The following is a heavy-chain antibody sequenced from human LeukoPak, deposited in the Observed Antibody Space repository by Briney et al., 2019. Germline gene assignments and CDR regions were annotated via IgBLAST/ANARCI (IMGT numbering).Heavy chain of an antibody. V-gene: IGHV3-9*01. Sequence: GRSLRLSCAASGFTFDDYAMHWVRQAPGKGLEWVSGISWNSGSIGYADSVKGRFTISRDNAKNSLYLQMNSLRAEDTALYYCAKDMFGDDSSGYYYRTIDYWGQGTLVTVSS. CDR1: GFTFDDYA. CDR3: AKDMFGDDSSGYYYRTIDY. D-gene: IGHD3-22*01. J-gene: IGHJ4*02. CDR2: ISWNSGSI.